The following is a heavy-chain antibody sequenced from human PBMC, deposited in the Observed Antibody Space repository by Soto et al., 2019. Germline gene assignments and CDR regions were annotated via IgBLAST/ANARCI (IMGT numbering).Heavy chain of an antibody. CDR3: ARVLGLSCSGGSCPTAYYYYYMDV. CDR2: ISAYNGNT. D-gene: IGHD2-15*01. V-gene: IGHV1-18*01. Sequence: GASVKVSCKASGYTFTSYGISWVRQAPGQGLEWMGWISAYNGNTNYAQKIQGRVTMTTDTSTSTAYMELRSLRSDDTAVFYFARVLGLSCSGGSCPTAYYYYYMDVWGKGTTVTVSS. J-gene: IGHJ6*03. CDR1: GYTFTSYG.